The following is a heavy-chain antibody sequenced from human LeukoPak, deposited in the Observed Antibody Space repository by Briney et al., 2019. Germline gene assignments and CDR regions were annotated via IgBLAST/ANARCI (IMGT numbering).Heavy chain of an antibody. V-gene: IGHV3-7*01. CDR3: ARYIETPRRDLDY. J-gene: IGHJ4*02. D-gene: IGHD4-23*01. CDR2: IKKDGSEK. CDR1: GFTLSSYW. Sequence: GGSLRLSCEASGFTLSSYWMSWVRQAPGRGLEWVARIKKDGSEKHYVDSVKGRFTISRDNVKNSVYLQMSALRAEDTAVYYCARYIETPRRDLDYWGQGTLVTVSS.